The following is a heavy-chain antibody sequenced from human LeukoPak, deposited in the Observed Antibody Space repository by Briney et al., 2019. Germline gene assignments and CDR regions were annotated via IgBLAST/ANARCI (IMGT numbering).Heavy chain of an antibody. CDR1: GGPFSGYY. V-gene: IGHV4-34*01. CDR3: ARGRITMVRGVLDY. J-gene: IGHJ4*02. D-gene: IGHD3-10*01. Sequence: SDTLSLTYAVYGGPFSGYYWSWIRQPPGKGLDWIGEINHSGSTNYNPSLKSRVTISVDTSKNQFSLKLSSVTAADTAVYYCARGRITMVRGVLDYWGQGALVTVSS. CDR2: INHSGST.